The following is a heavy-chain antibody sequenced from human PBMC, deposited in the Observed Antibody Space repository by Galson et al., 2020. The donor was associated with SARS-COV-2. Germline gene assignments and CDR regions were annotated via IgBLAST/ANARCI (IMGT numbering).Heavy chain of an antibody. CDR2: IYYSGST. D-gene: IGHD3-22*01. Sequence: SETLSLTCTVSGGSISSYYWSWIRQPPGKGLEWIGHIYYSGSTSYNPSLMSRVTISLDTSKNQFSLKLSSVTAADTAVYYCARSSPPYDSSGYYLSWGQGTLVTVSS. CDR1: GGSISSYY. J-gene: IGHJ4*02. CDR3: ARSSPPYDSSGYYLS. V-gene: IGHV4-59*01.